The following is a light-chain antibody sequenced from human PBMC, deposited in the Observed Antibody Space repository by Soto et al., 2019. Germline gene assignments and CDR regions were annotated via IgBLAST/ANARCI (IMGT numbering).Light chain of an antibody. CDR2: DVS. CDR3: SSYTNTNFVI. J-gene: IGLJ2*01. V-gene: IGLV2-14*03. CDR1: SSDIGDYKY. Sequence: QSALTQPASVSGSPGQSITISCTGSSSDIGDYKYVSWYKHHPGKAPKLMIYDVSNRPSGVSNRFSGSKSGNTASLTISGLQAEDEADYYCSSYTNTNFVIFGGGTKVTVL.